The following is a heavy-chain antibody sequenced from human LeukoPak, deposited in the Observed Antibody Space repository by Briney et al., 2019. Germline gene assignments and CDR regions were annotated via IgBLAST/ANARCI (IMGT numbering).Heavy chain of an antibody. D-gene: IGHD2-15*01. V-gene: IGHV3-66*02. CDR3: ARDISNPGYYYYYMDV. CDR1: GFTVSSNY. J-gene: IGHJ6*03. CDR2: IYSGGST. Sequence: PGGSLRLSCAASGFTVSSNYMSWVRQAPGEGLEWVSVIYSGGSTYYADSVQGRFTISRDNSKNTLYLQMNSLRAEDTAVYYCARDISNPGYYYYYMDVWGKGTTVTVSS.